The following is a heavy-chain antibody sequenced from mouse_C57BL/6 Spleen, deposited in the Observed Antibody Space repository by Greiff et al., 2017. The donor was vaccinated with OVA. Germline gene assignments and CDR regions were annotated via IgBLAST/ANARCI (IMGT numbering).Heavy chain of an antibody. V-gene: IGHV1-80*01. CDR2: IYPGDGDT. D-gene: IGHD3-2*02. Sequence: VQLQQSGAELVKPGASVKISCKVSGYAFSSYWMNWVKQRPGKGLEWIGQIYPGDGDTNYNGKFKGKATLTADKSSSTAYMQLSSLTSEDSTVYFYARARAQAPYYFDYWGQGTTLTVSS. J-gene: IGHJ2*01. CDR1: GYAFSSYW. CDR3: ARARAQAPYYFDY.